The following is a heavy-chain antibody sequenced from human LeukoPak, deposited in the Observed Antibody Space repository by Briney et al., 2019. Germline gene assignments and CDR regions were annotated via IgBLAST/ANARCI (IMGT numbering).Heavy chain of an antibody. CDR3: ARGHGSYAP. Sequence: ASVKVSCKASGYSFTTYDFHWVRQAPGQGLEWMGWINGHNGNTNYAQKFQGRVTMTRNTSISTAYMELSSLRSEDTAVYYCARGHGSYAPWGQGTLVTVSS. J-gene: IGHJ5*02. V-gene: IGHV1-8*02. CDR1: GYSFTTYD. D-gene: IGHD1-26*01. CDR2: INGHNGNT.